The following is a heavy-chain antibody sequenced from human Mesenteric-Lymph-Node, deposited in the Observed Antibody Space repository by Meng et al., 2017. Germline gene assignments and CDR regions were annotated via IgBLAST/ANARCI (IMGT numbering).Heavy chain of an antibody. D-gene: IGHD1-26*01. CDR2: IIPIYGTA. CDR3: ANSVRGVGATPS. V-gene: IGHV1-69*06. J-gene: IGHJ4*02. Sequence: VRQGESGADGETPVSSFTGACKASGGTFSRYAHSWVGKAPGQGLEWMGGIIPIYGTANYAQKFQGRVTITADKSTRTAYMELSSLRSEDTAVYYCANSVRGVGATPSWGQGTLVTVSS. CDR1: GGTFSRYA.